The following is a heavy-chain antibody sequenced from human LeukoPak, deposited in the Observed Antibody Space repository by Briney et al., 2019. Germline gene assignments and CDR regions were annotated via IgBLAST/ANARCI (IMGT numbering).Heavy chain of an antibody. Sequence: PGGSLRLSCAASGFTFSDHVMHWVRQAPGKGLEWLAVISIDGSKTFYAASVMGRFTFSRDNSENTLYLQMTNVGLGDTAIYYCARGEGTIWNYKNDPFDIWGQGTMVTVSS. D-gene: IGHD1-7*01. CDR3: ARGEGTIWNYKNDPFDI. CDR2: ISIDGSKT. V-gene: IGHV3-30*17. J-gene: IGHJ3*02. CDR1: GFTFSDHV.